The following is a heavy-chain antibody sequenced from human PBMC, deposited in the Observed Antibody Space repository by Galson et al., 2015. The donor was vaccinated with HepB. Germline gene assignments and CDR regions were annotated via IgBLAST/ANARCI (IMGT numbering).Heavy chain of an antibody. D-gene: IGHD3-9*01. Sequence: SLRLSCAASGFTFSRYSMNWVRQAPGKGLEWVSYISSSGSTKYYADSVKARFTISRDNAKNSVYLQMNSLRDEDTAVYYCASPTEYYDVSTGYYFNDLDYWGQGALVTVSS. J-gene: IGHJ4*02. CDR2: ISSSGSTK. V-gene: IGHV3-48*02. CDR1: GFTFSRYS. CDR3: ASPTEYYDVSTGYYFNDLDY.